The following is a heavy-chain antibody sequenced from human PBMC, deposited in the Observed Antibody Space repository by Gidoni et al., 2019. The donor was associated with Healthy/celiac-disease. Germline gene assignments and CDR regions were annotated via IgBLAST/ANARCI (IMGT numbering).Heavy chain of an antibody. J-gene: IGHJ6*02. CDR1: GRSLSSGSYY. D-gene: IGHD1-1*01. V-gene: IGHV4-61*02. Sequence: QVQLQESGPGLVKPSQTLSLTCTVSGRSLSSGSYYWSWIRQPAGKGLEWIGRIYTSGSTNYNPSLKSRVTISVDTSKNQFSLKLSSVTAADTAVYYCAKINDGDYYYGMDVWGQGTTVTVSS. CDR2: IYTSGST. CDR3: AKINDGDYYYGMDV.